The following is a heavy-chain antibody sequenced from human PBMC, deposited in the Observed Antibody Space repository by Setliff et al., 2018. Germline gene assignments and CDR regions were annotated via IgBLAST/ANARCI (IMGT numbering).Heavy chain of an antibody. D-gene: IGHD2-15*01. Sequence: GESLKISCKGFGYSFTSHWIGWVRQMPGKGLELMGIIYPGDSDTRYSPSFQGQVTISADKSINTAYLQWSSLRTSDTAIYYCARDCSAGVCQVDYWGQGTLVTVSS. CDR1: GYSFTSHW. CDR2: IYPGDSDT. J-gene: IGHJ4*02. V-gene: IGHV5-51*01. CDR3: ARDCSAGVCQVDY.